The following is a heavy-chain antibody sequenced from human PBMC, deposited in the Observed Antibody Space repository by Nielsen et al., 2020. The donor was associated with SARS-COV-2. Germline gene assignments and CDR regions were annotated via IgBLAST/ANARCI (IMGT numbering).Heavy chain of an antibody. J-gene: IGHJ6*03. D-gene: IGHD2-2*01. CDR2: ISSSGST. CDR1: GGPMSSGDFY. Sequence: SETLSPTCAVPGGPMSSGDFYWSWIRQTTGKSLEWIGYISSSGSTYYNPSLKSRVTLSMDKSKRQFSLRLTSVSAADTAVYFCARGDLVVVPSPILGLGPFFYYFYLDVWGKGTTVIVSS. V-gene: IGHV4-30-4*01. CDR3: ARGDLVVVPSPILGLGPFFYYFYLDV.